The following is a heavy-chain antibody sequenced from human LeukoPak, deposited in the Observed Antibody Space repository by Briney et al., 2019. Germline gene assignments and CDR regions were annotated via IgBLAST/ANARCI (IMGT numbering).Heavy chain of an antibody. CDR2: IYHSGST. CDR1: GGSISSSNW. CDR3: ATPEGYGSSFNYFDY. D-gene: IGHD6-13*01. V-gene: IGHV4-4*02. Sequence: PSETLSLTCAVSGGSISSSNWWSWVRQPPGKGLEWIGEIYHSGSTNYNPSLKSRVTILVDKSKNQFSLKLSSVTAADTAVYYCATPEGYGSSFNYFDYWGQGTLVTVSS. J-gene: IGHJ4*02.